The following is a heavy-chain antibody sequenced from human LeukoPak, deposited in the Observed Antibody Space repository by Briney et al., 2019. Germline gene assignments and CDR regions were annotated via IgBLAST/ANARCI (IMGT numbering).Heavy chain of an antibody. V-gene: IGHV3-30-3*01. D-gene: IGHD3-10*01. Sequence: PGGSLRLSCAASGFTLSSFAMHWVRQAPGKGLEWVAVMSYDGDSKYHADSMKGRFTISRDNSKNTLYLQMNSLRAEDTAVYYCARDLSMVRGVTDYWGQGTLVTVSS. CDR2: MSYDGDSK. CDR1: GFTLSSFA. J-gene: IGHJ4*02. CDR3: ARDLSMVRGVTDY.